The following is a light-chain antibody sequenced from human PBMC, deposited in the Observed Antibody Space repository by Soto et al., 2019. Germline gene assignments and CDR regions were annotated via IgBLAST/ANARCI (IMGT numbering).Light chain of an antibody. Sequence: EIVMPPSPAALSVSPGESATLSCRARQSVGSNFAWSQQYPGQAPRPLIYGASSRATGIPARFSGSGSGTEVTLTISSLQSEDFAVYYCQQYNNWPPVTFGQGTKLEI. J-gene: IGKJ2*01. CDR3: QQYNNWPPVT. CDR2: GAS. V-gene: IGKV3D-15*01. CDR1: QSVGSN.